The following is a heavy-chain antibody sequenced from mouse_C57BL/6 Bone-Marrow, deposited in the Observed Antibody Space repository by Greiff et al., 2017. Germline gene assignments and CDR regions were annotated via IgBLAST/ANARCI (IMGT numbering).Heavy chain of an antibody. Sequence: EVQRVESGGGLVQPGGSLKLSCAASGFTFSDYYMYWVRQTPEKRLEWVAYISNGGGSTYYPDTVKGRFTISRDNAKNTLYLKMSRLKSEDTAMYYCARHFEDYYGRRGGFAYWGQGTLVTVSA. CDR2: ISNGGGST. CDR1: GFTFSDYY. CDR3: ARHFEDYYGRRGGFAY. V-gene: IGHV5-12*01. D-gene: IGHD1-1*01. J-gene: IGHJ3*01.